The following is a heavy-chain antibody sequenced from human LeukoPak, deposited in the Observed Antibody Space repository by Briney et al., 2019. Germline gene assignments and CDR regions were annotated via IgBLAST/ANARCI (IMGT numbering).Heavy chain of an antibody. V-gene: IGHV4-39*07. D-gene: IGHD5-18*01. CDR1: GGSISSSSYY. CDR2: IYYSGST. J-gene: IGHJ4*02. Sequence: PSETLSLTCTVSGGSISSSSYYWGWIRQPPGKGLEWIGSIYYSGSTYYNPSLKSRVTISVDTSENQFSLKLSSVTAADTAVYYCASADTAMVYVDYWGQGTLVTVSS. CDR3: ASADTAMVYVDY.